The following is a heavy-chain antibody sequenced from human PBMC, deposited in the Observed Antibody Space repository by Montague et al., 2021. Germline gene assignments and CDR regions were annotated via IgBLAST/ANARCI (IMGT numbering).Heavy chain of an antibody. Sequence: YEYAVSLKSRITINPDTSKNQFSMQVQSMTPEDTAVYYCALGVAGRGGYDYWGQGTLVTVYS. D-gene: IGHD6-19*01. J-gene: IGHJ4*02. CDR2: Y. CDR3: ALGVAGRGGYDY. V-gene: IGHV6-1*01.